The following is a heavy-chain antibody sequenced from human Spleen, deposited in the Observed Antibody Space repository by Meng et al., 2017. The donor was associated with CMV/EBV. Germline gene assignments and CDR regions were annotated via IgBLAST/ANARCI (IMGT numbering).Heavy chain of an antibody. V-gene: IGHV3-21*04. Sequence: GESLKISCAASGFTFSSYSMNWVRQAPGKGLEWVSSISSSSSYIYYADSVKGRFTISRDNSKNTLYLQMNSLRAEDTAVYYCAKTSCWGSCYILGNWYFDLWGRGTLVTVSS. J-gene: IGHJ2*01. D-gene: IGHD1-26*01. CDR3: AKTSCWGSCYILGNWYFDL. CDR2: ISSSSSYI. CDR1: GFTFSSYS.